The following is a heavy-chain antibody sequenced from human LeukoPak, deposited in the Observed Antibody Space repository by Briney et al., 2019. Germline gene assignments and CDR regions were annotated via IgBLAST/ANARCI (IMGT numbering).Heavy chain of an antibody. CDR2: IYTSGST. CDR3: ARDLTGTHNTNDY. Sequence: SQTLSLTCTVSGGSISSGSYYWSWIRQPAGKGLEWIGRIYTSGSTNYNPSLKSRVTISVDTSKNQFSLKLSSVTAADTAVYYCARDLTGTHNTNDYWAREPWSPSPQ. V-gene: IGHV4-61*02. D-gene: IGHD1-14*01. J-gene: IGHJ4*02. CDR1: GGSISSGSYY.